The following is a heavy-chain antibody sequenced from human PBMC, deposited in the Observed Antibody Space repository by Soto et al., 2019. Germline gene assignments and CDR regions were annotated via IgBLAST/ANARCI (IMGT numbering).Heavy chain of an antibody. CDR1: GYTFTSYV. J-gene: IGHJ6*02. CDR2: ISAYNGNT. Sequence: ASVKVSCKASGYTFTSYVISWVRQAPGQGLEWMGWISAYNGNTNYAQKLQGRVTMTTDTSTSTAYMELRSLRSDDTAVYYCARWIAAADYHYGMYVWGQGTTVTVSS. V-gene: IGHV1-18*01. D-gene: IGHD6-13*01. CDR3: ARWIAAADYHYGMYV.